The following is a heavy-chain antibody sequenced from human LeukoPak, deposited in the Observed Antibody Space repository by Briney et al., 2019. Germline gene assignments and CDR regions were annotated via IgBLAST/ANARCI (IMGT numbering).Heavy chain of an antibody. D-gene: IGHD5-12*01. Sequence: PGGSLRLSCAASGFTFSGYAMSWVRQAPGKGLEWVSGISGSGAGTYYADSVKGRFTISRDNSKNTLYLQMNSLRAEDTAVYYCAKGWLPGNWGQGTLVTVSS. CDR3: AKGWLPGN. J-gene: IGHJ4*02. CDR1: GFTFSGYA. V-gene: IGHV3-23*01. CDR2: ISGSGAGT.